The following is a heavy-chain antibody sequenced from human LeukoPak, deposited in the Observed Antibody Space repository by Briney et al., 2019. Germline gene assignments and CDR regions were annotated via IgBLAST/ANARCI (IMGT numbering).Heavy chain of an antibody. D-gene: IGHD2-15*01. CDR3: ARAPRSVVVVAASPHLDY. CDR2: VIPLFGTT. V-gene: IGHV1-69*06. CDR1: EGPFNSYA. Sequence: GASVKVSCKASEGPFNSYAISWERQAPGQGLEWMGGVIPLFGTTSYAQKFQGRITITADKSTTTVYMEMSGLRPEDTAMYYCARAPRSVVVVAASPHLDYWGQGTLVTVSS. J-gene: IGHJ4*02.